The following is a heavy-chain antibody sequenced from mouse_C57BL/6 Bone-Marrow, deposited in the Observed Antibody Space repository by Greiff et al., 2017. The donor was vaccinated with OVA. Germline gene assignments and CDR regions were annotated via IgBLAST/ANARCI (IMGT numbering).Heavy chain of an antibody. CDR3: ARGGIYYYGSSHYYYAMDY. Sequence: VQLQQPGAELVKPGASVKMSCKASGYTFTSYWITWVKQRPGQGLEWIGDIYPGSGSTNYNEKFKSKATLTVDTSSSTAYMQLSSLTSEDSAVYYCARGGIYYYGSSHYYYAMDYWGQGTSVTVSS. D-gene: IGHD1-1*01. CDR1: GYTFTSYW. CDR2: IYPGSGST. V-gene: IGHV1-55*01. J-gene: IGHJ4*01.